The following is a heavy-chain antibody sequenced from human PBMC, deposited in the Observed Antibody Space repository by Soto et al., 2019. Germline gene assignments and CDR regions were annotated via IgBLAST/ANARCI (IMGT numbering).Heavy chain of an antibody. D-gene: IGHD3-10*01. V-gene: IGHV3-23*01. CDR3: AKRDSGSGTSPPLIGS. CDR1: GFTFTSYS. Sequence: EVQLLESGGGLVQPGGSLRLSCAASGFTFTSYSMNWVRQAAGKGLEWVSTISGGDTTFYADSVKGRFTISRDESKNTLYLEMNSLRVDDTAVYFCAKRDSGSGTSPPLIGSWGQGTLVTVSS. CDR2: ISGGDTT. J-gene: IGHJ4*02.